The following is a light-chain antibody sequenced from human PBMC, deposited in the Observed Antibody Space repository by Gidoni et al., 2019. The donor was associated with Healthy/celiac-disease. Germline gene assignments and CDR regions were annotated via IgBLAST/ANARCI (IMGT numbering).Light chain of an antibody. CDR3: QQYGSSPPKFT. J-gene: IGKJ3*01. V-gene: IGKV3-20*01. Sequence: IVLTQSPGTLSLSPGERATLSCRASQSVSSSYLAWYQQTPGQAPRLLIYGASSRATGIPDRFSGSGSGTDFTLTISRLEPEDFAVYYCQQYGSSPPKFTFGPGTKVDIK. CDR2: GAS. CDR1: QSVSSSY.